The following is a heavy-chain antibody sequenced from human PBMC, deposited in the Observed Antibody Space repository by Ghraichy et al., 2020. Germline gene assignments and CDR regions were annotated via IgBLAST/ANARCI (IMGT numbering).Heavy chain of an antibody. CDR2: INHSGST. Sequence: SETLSLTCAVYGGSFSGYYWSWIRQPPGKGLEWIGEINHSGSTNYNPSLKSRVTISVDTSKNQFSLKLSSVTAADTAVYYCARGHGGYDFWGQGTLVTVSS. J-gene: IGHJ4*02. V-gene: IGHV4-34*01. CDR1: GGSFSGYY. CDR3: ARGHGGYDF. D-gene: IGHD5-12*01.